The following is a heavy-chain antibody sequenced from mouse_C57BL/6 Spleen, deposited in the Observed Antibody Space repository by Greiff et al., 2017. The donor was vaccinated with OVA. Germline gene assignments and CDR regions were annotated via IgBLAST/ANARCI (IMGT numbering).Heavy chain of an antibody. CDR2: IYPGSGST. Sequence: QVQLQQPGAELVKPGASVKMSCKASGYTFTSYWITWVKQRPGQGLEWIGDIYPGSGSTNYNEKFKSKATLTVDTSSSTAYMQLSSLTSEDSAVYYCARKVDITTVHFDYWGQGTTLTVSS. CDR1: GYTFTSYW. CDR3: ARKVDITTVHFDY. D-gene: IGHD1-1*01. J-gene: IGHJ2*01. V-gene: IGHV1-55*01.